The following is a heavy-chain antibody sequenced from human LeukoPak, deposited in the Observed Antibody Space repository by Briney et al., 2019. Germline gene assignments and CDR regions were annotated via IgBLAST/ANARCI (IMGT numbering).Heavy chain of an antibody. CDR1: GGSFSGYY. V-gene: IGHV4-34*01. J-gene: IGHJ4*02. D-gene: IGHD6-6*01. CDR3: ARTRIAARPTDY. Sequence: SETLSLTCAVYGGSFSGYYWSWIRQPPGKGLEWIGEINHSGSTNYNPSLKSRVTISVDTSKNQFSLKLSSVTAADTAVCYCARTRIAARPTDYWGQGTLVTVSS. CDR2: INHSGST.